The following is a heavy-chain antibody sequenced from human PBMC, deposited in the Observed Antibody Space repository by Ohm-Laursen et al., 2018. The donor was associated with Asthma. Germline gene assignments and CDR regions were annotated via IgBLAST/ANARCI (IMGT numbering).Heavy chain of an antibody. V-gene: IGHV3-30-3*01. CDR2: ISYDGSNK. D-gene: IGHD3-3*01. CDR3: AKDNFWSGYVLDV. J-gene: IGHJ6*02. Sequence: SLRLSCAAPGFTFSSYAMHWVRQAPGKGLEWVAVISYDGSNKYYADSVKGRFTISRDNSKNTLYLQMNSLRAEDTAVYYCAKDNFWSGYVLDVWGQGTTVTVSS. CDR1: GFTFSSYA.